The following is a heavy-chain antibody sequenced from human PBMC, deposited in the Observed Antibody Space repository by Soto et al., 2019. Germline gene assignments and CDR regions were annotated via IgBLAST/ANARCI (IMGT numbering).Heavy chain of an antibody. V-gene: IGHV4-34*01. Sequence: SLSLTCAVYGGSFSGYYWSWIRQPPGKGLEWIGEINHSGSTNYNPSLKSRVTISVDTSKNQFSLKLSSVTAADTAVYYCATTQPRYKQLYHGKQRMDVWGQGTTVTVSS. CDR1: GGSFSGYY. CDR2: INHSGST. J-gene: IGHJ6*02. CDR3: ATTQPRYKQLYHGKQRMDV. D-gene: IGHD2-2*02.